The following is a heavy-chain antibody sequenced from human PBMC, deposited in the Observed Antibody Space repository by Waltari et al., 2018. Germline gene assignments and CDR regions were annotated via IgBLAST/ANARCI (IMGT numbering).Heavy chain of an antibody. J-gene: IGHJ4*02. CDR3: VRENCSVTSCFKHFDY. CDR2: ISSSRAYK. V-gene: IGHV3-21*01. Sequence: EGQLVESGGGLVKPGGSLILSCAASGRGLGTSYMNCVRQAPGKGLEWVSYISSSRAYKYYADSVKGRFSISRDNAKNLLFLQMNSLRADDTAVYYCVRENCSVTSCFKHFDYWGRGILVTVSS. D-gene: IGHD2-2*01. CDR1: GRGLGTSY.